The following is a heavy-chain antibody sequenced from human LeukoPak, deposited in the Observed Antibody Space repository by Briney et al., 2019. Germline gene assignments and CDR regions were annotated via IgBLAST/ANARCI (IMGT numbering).Heavy chain of an antibody. V-gene: IGHV3-33*06. Sequence: PVGSLRLSCAASGFTFSSYGMHWVRPAPGAGLEWVAVIWYDGSNKYYVDSVKGRFTISRDNSKNTLYLQMNSLRAEDTAVYYCAKDAIIVATIREIDSWGQGTLVTVSS. D-gene: IGHD5-12*01. J-gene: IGHJ4*02. CDR3: AKDAIIVATIREIDS. CDR2: IWYDGSNK. CDR1: GFTFSSYG.